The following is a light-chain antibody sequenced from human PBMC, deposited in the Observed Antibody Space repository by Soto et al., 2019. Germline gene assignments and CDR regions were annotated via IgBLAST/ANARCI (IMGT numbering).Light chain of an antibody. CDR1: QGISTY. CDR3: LQYSSHSWT. V-gene: IGKV1-5*01. CDR2: DAS. J-gene: IGKJ1*01. Sequence: DIQMTQSPSSLSAXVXDRVTITCRASQGISTYLNCYQQKPGKAPELLIFDASNLKSGVSSRFSGSGSGTEFTLTISRLQPDDVATYYCLQYSSHSWTFGQGTKVDIK.